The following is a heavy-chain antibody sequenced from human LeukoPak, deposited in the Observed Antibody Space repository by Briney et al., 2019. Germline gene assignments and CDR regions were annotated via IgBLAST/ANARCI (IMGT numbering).Heavy chain of an antibody. CDR2: IYTSGST. V-gene: IGHV4-4*07. D-gene: IGHD2-2*01. J-gene: IGHJ4*02. CDR1: GGSISSYY. Sequence: SETLSLTCTVSGGSISSYYWSWIRQPAGKGLEWLGRIYTSGSTNYNPSLKSRVTMSVDTPKNQFSLKLSSVTAADTAVYYCARDPIYCSSTSCPSSDWGQGTLVTVSS. CDR3: ARDPIYCSSTSCPSSD.